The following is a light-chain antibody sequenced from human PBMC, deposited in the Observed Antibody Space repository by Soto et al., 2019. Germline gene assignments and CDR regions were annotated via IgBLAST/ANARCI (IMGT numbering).Light chain of an antibody. J-gene: IGKJ4*01. CDR2: LGS. CDR1: QSLLHSNGYNY. CDR3: MQALQNLT. V-gene: IGKV2-28*01. Sequence: DIVMTQSPLSLPVTPGEPASISCTSIQSLLHSNGYNYLDFYLQNPGQSPQLLIYLGSNRASGVPDRFSGSGSGTDFTLRISRVEAEDIGVYYCMQALQNLTFDGGTKVDIK.